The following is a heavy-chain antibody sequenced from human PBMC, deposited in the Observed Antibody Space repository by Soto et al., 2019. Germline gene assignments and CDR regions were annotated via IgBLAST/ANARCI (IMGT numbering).Heavy chain of an antibody. CDR2: IYHSGST. D-gene: IGHD2-15*01. CDR3: ARGPSEEGDCSGGSCYLGSAGLDP. V-gene: IGHV4-30-2*01. Sequence: SETLSLTCAVSGGSISSGGYSWSWIRQPPGKGLEWIGYIYHSGSTYYNPSLKSRVTISVDRSKNQFSLKLSSVTAADTAVYYCARGPSEEGDCSGGSCYLGSAGLDPWGQGTLVTVSS. J-gene: IGHJ5*02. CDR1: GGSISSGGYS.